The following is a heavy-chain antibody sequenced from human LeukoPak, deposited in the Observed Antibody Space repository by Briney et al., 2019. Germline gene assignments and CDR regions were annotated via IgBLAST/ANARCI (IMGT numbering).Heavy chain of an antibody. Sequence: PGGSLRLSCAASGFIFSSYSMNWVRQAPGKGLEWVSYISSSSGTIYYADSVKGRFTISRDNAKNSVYLQMNRLRAEDTAVYYCARDQYCSSTRCSDDAFDVWGQGTMVTVSS. D-gene: IGHD2-2*01. CDR3: ARDQYCSSTRCSDDAFDV. CDR2: ISSSSGTI. CDR1: GFIFSSYS. V-gene: IGHV3-48*04. J-gene: IGHJ3*01.